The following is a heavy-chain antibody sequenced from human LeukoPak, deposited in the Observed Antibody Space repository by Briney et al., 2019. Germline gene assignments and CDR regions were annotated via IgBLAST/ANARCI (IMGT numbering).Heavy chain of an antibody. D-gene: IGHD6-13*01. CDR3: AKVDSSSWYVPGPLASMDV. CDR1: GFTFSSYA. Sequence: GGSLRLSCAASGFTFSSYAMSWVRQAPGKGLEWVSAISGSGGSTYYADSVKSRFTISRDNSKNTLYLQMNSLRAEDTAVYYCAKVDSSSWYVPGPLASMDVWGKGTTVTVSS. V-gene: IGHV3-23*01. J-gene: IGHJ6*03. CDR2: ISGSGGST.